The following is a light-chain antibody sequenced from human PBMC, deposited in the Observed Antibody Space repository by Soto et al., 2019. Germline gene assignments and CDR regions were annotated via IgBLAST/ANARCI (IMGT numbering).Light chain of an antibody. V-gene: IGKV1-5*03. CDR1: QTISSW. Sequence: DIQMTQSPSTLSGSVGDRVTITCRASQTISSWLAWYQQKPGKAPKPRIDKTSILETGVPSRFSGSGSGTEVTLTSSSLQPDDFATYYCQQYNSDSVIFGQGTRLEIK. CDR3: QQYNSDSVI. CDR2: KTS. J-gene: IGKJ5*01.